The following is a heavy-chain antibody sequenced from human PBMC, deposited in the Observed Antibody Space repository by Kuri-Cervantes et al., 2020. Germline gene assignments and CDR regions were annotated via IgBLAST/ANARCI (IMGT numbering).Heavy chain of an antibody. J-gene: IGHJ5*02. Sequence: GESLKISCTASGFTFGDYAMSWFRQAPGKGLEWVGFIRSKAYGGTTEYAASVKGRFTISRDDSKNTLYLQMNSLKTEDTAVYYCTTDYTGGLIAARKRFDPWGQGTLVTVSS. CDR2: IRSKAYGGTT. D-gene: IGHD6-6*01. CDR3: TTDYTGGLIAARKRFDP. CDR1: GFTFGDYA. V-gene: IGHV3-49*03.